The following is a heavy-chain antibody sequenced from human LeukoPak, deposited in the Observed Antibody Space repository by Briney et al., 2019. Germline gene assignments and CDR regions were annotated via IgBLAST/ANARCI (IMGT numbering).Heavy chain of an antibody. CDR3: ARDKGPYWYFDL. V-gene: IGHV4-59*01. Sequence: PLETLSLTCTVSGGSISSYYWNWIRQPPGKGLEWIGNIFNSGSTDYSPSLKTRLTISVDTSKNQISLKLSSVTAADTAVYYCARDKGPYWYFDLWGRGTPVTVSA. CDR2: IFNSGST. CDR1: GGSISSYY. J-gene: IGHJ2*01.